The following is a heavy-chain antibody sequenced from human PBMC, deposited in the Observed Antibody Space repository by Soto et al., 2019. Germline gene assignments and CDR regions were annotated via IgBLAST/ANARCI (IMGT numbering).Heavy chain of an antibody. CDR1: GGSISSSSYY. CDR2: IYYSGST. V-gene: IGHV4-39*01. J-gene: IGHJ5*02. Sequence: SETLSLTCTVSGGSISSSSYYWGWIRQPPGKGLEWIGSIYYSGSTYYNPSLKSRVTISVDTSKNQFSLKLGSVTAADTAVYYCARQSIAAAGTGWFDPWGQGTLVTVSS. D-gene: IGHD6-13*01. CDR3: ARQSIAAAGTGWFDP.